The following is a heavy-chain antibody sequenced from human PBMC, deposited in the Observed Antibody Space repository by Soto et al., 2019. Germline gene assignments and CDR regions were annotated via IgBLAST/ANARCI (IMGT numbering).Heavy chain of an antibody. CDR1: GDTFTDYY. CDR3: ARGGNVVVVTAALDY. D-gene: IGHD2-21*02. J-gene: IGHJ4*02. CDR2: VNPSGGLT. Sequence: QVQLVQPGAEVKKPGASVKVSCKASGDTFTDYYIHWVRQAPGQGLEWMGTVNPSGGLTTYAQHFLGRITITRDTSTSTLYMELTSLASEDTAIYYCARGGNVVVVTAALDYWGQGTLVTVSS. V-gene: IGHV1-46*01.